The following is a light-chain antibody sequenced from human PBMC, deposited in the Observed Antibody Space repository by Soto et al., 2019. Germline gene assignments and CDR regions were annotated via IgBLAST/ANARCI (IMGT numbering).Light chain of an antibody. CDR2: GAS. V-gene: IGKV3-20*01. CDR1: QSVSSSY. Sequence: EIVLTQSPGTLSLSPGERATLSCRASQSVSSSYLAWYQQKPGQAPRLLIYGASSRATGIPDRFSGSGSGTDFTLTLSRLEPEYFAVYYCQQYGSSLRTFGQGTKVEIK. CDR3: QQYGSSLRT. J-gene: IGKJ1*01.